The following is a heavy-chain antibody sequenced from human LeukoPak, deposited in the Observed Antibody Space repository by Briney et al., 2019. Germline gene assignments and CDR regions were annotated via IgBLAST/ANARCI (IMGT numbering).Heavy chain of an antibody. CDR3: AKDKIGVLSSYFDY. CDR1: GFTFSSYA. J-gene: IGHJ4*02. Sequence: GGSLRLSCAASGFTFSSYAMSWVRQAPGKGLGWVSAISGSGGSTYYADSVKGRFTISRDNSKNTLYLQMNSLRAEDTAVYYCAKDKIGVLSSYFDYWGQGTLVTVSS. V-gene: IGHV3-23*01. D-gene: IGHD3-3*01. CDR2: ISGSGGST.